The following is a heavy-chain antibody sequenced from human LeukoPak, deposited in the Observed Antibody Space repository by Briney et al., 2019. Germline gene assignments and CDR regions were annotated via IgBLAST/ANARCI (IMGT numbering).Heavy chain of an antibody. D-gene: IGHD3-22*01. J-gene: IGHJ5*02. Sequence: TPGESLQISCQGSGYSFTSYWIGWVRQLPGKGLEWMGIIYSGDSDTRYSPSFQGQVTISADKSISTAYLQWSSLKASDTAMYYCARGTYYYDSSGYPTDKNWFDPWGQGTLVTVSS. CDR1: GYSFTSYW. CDR2: IYSGDSDT. V-gene: IGHV5-51*01. CDR3: ARGTYYYDSSGYPTDKNWFDP.